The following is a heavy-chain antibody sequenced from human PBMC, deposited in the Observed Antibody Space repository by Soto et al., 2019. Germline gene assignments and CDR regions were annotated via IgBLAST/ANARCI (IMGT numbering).Heavy chain of an antibody. D-gene: IGHD3-10*01. CDR2: IYYSGST. Sequence: SETLSLTCTVSGGSISSGGYYWSWIRQHPGKGLEWIGYIYYSGSTYYNPSLKSRVTISVDTSKNQFSLKLSSVTAADTAVYYCARAPYYYGSGSYPPIDLWGRGTLVTVSS. V-gene: IGHV4-31*03. CDR1: GGSISSGGYY. CDR3: ARAPYYYGSGSYPPIDL. J-gene: IGHJ2*01.